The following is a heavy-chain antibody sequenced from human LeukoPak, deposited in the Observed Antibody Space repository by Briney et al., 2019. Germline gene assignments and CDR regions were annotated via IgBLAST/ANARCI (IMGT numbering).Heavy chain of an antibody. CDR3: AKDSSTIGYYYYYMDV. CDR2: IRYDGSNK. Sequence: GGSLRLSCAASGFTFSSYGMHWVRQAPGKGLEWVAFIRYDGSNKYYADSVKGRFTISRDNSKNTLYLQMNSLRAEDTAVYYCAKDSSTIGYYYYYMDVWGKGTTVTVSS. V-gene: IGHV3-30*02. CDR1: GFTFSSYG. D-gene: IGHD6-13*01. J-gene: IGHJ6*03.